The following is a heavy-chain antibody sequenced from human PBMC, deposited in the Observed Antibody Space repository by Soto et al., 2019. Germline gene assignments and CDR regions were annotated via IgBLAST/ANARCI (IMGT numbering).Heavy chain of an antibody. CDR1: GGSFSGYY. J-gene: IGHJ5*02. Sequence: QVQLQQWGAGLLKPSETLSLTCAVYGGSFSGYYWSWIRQPPRKGLEGIGEINHSGDTNYNPSLKSRVTIAIDTPKNQFALNLSSVTAADAAVYYCTRGGGPMVSPWGQGTLVTVSS. CDR3: TRGGGPMVSP. D-gene: IGHD3-10*01. V-gene: IGHV4-34*01. CDR2: INHSGDT.